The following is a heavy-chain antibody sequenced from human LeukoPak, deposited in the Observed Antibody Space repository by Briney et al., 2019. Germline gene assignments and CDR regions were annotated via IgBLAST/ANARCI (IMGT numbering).Heavy chain of an antibody. CDR1: GFTFSSYA. J-gene: IGHJ4*02. CDR3: AKDQPYYDSSGYYYSSFDY. CDR2: ISGSGGST. Sequence: GGSLRLSCAASGFTFSSYAMSWVRQAPGKGLEWVSAISGSGGSTYYADSVKGRFTISKDNSKNTLYLKMNSLRAEDTAVYYCAKDQPYYDSSGYYYSSFDYWGQGTLVTVSS. D-gene: IGHD3-22*01. V-gene: IGHV3-23*01.